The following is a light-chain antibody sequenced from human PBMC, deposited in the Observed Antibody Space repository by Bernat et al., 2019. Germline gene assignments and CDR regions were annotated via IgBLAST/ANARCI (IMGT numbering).Light chain of an antibody. J-gene: IGLJ2*01. Sequence: QSALTQPASVSGSPGQSITISCTGTNSDIGSYKLVSWYQHHPDKAPKLLIYEGSVRPSVVSDRFSGSQSGNTASLPISGLQSDDEATYYCCSFAGGDIWIFGGGTKVT. CDR1: NSDIGSYKL. CDR2: EGS. V-gene: IGLV2-23*01. CDR3: CSFAGGDIWI.